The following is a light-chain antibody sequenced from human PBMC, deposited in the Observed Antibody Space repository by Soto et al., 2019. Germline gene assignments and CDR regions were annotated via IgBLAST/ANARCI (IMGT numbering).Light chain of an antibody. CDR2: KDS. CDR1: ALPKQY. V-gene: IGLV3-25*03. J-gene: IGLJ2*01. Sequence: SYELTQPPSVSVSPGQTARITCSGDALPKQYVCWYQQKPGQAPVLAIYKDSERPSGIPERISGSSSGTTVTLTISGVQAEDEADYYCQSADSSGTYPVFGGGTQLTVL. CDR3: QSADSSGTYPV.